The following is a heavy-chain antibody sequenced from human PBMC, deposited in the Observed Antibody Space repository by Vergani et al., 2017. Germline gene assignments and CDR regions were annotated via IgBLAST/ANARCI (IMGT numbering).Heavy chain of an antibody. CDR2: ISWNSGSI. CDR1: GFTFDDYA. CDR3: ARISSSYYLP. Sequence: EVQLVESGGGLVQPGRSLRLSCAASGFTFDDYAMHWVRQAPGKGLEWVSGISWNSGSIGYADSVKVRFTISRDNAKNSLYLQMNSLRAEDTAVYYCARISSSYYLPWGQGTLVTVSS. J-gene: IGHJ5*02. D-gene: IGHD3-10*01. V-gene: IGHV3-9*01.